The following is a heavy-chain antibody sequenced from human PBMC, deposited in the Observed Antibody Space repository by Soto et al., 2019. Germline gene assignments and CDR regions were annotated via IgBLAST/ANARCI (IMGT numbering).Heavy chain of an antibody. CDR1: GGFI. CDR3: ARHKDCSGGSCNAVGYYYGLDV. CDR2: IYNSGRY. V-gene: IGHV4-59*01. D-gene: IGHD2-15*01. Sequence: SETLSLTCTVSGGFIWGWIRQSPDKGLEWIGYIYNSGRYNYNPSLESRLTISIDTSKNQFSLRLASVTAADTAVYYCARHKDCSGGSCNAVGYYYGLDVWGQRTTVTVSS. J-gene: IGHJ6*02.